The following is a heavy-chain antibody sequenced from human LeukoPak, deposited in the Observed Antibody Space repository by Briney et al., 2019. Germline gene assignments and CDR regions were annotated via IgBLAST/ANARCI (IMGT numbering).Heavy chain of an antibody. V-gene: IGHV6-1*01. J-gene: IGHJ6*02. D-gene: IGHD3-22*01. CDR1: GDSVSSNSAA. CDR2: TYYRSKWYN. CDR3: ARGLYDSSGYIYYYCGMDV. Sequence: SQTLSLTCAISGDSVSSNSAAWNWIRQSPSRGLEWLGRTYYRSKWYNDYAVSVKSRITINPDTSKNQFSLQLNSVTPEDTAVYYCARGLYDSSGYIYYYCGMDVWGQGTTVTVSS.